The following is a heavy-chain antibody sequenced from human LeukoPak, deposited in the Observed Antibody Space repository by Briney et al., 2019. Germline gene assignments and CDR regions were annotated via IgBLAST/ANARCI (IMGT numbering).Heavy chain of an antibody. V-gene: IGHV3-48*03. J-gene: IGHJ4*02. CDR1: GFTFSSYA. CDR3: ASGPEGFDY. CDR2: ISSSGSTI. Sequence: SGGSLRLSCAASGFTFSSYAMNWVRQAPGKGLEWVSYISSSGSTIYYADSVKGRFTSSRDNAKNSLYLQMNSLRGEDTAIYYCASGPEGFDYWGQGTLVTVSS.